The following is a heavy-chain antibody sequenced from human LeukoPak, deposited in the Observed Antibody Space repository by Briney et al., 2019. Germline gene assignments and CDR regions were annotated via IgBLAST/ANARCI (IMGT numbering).Heavy chain of an antibody. D-gene: IGHD4-23*01. CDR2: IYTSGST. V-gene: IGHV4-61*02. CDR3: ARDPFATVVTDPFDY. J-gene: IGHJ4*02. Sequence: SETLSLTCTVSGGSISSGSYYWSWIRQPAGTGLEWIGRIYTSGSTNYNPSLKSRVTISVDTSKNQFSLKLSSVTAADTAVYYCARDPFATVVTDPFDYWGQGTLVTVSS. CDR1: GGSISSGSYY.